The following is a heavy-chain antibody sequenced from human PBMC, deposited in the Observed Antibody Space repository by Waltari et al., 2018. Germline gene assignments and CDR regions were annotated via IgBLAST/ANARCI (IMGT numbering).Heavy chain of an antibody. Sequence: QVQLQESGPGLVKPSETLSLTCTVSGGSISSDYWSWIRQPPGKGLEWIGYIYYSGSTNYNPSRKSLVTISVDTSKNQFSLKLISVTAADTAVYYCARDSYCTNGVCYIFDYWGQGTLVTVSS. D-gene: IGHD2-8*01. J-gene: IGHJ4*02. CDR1: GGSISSDY. CDR3: ARDSYCTNGVCYIFDY. V-gene: IGHV4-59*01. CDR2: IYYSGST.